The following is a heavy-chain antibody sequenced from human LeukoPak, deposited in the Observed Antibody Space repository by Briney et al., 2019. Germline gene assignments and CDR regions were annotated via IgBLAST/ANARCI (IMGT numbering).Heavy chain of an antibody. V-gene: IGHV1-69*13. J-gene: IGHJ3*02. CDR2: IIPIFGTA. Sequence: GASVKVSCKASGGTFSSYAISWVRQAPGQGLEWMGGIIPIFGTANYAQKFQGRVTITADESTSTAYMELSSLRSEDTAVYYCARFGYYYDSSGYYPVTDLDAFDIWGQGTMVTVSS. CDR3: ARFGYYYDSSGYYPVTDLDAFDI. D-gene: IGHD3-22*01. CDR1: GGTFSSYA.